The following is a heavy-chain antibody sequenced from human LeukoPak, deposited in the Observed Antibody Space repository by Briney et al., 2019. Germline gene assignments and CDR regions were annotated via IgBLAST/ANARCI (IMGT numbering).Heavy chain of an antibody. CDR3: AKGGYSYGFTSAKYFDY. Sequence: GGSLRLSCAASGFTFSRHAMSWVRQAPGKGLEWVSSLSGSGGDTYYAESVKGRFTISRDNSKNTLYLQMNSLRAEDTAVYYCAKGGYSYGFTSAKYFDYWGQGTLVPVSS. V-gene: IGHV3-23*01. CDR1: GFTFSRHA. D-gene: IGHD5-18*01. CDR2: LSGSGGDT. J-gene: IGHJ4*02.